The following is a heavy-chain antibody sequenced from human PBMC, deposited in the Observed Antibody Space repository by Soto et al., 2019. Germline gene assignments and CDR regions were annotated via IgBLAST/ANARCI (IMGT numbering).Heavy chain of an antibody. CDR1: GVSISSVSISSNY. J-gene: IGHJ4*02. D-gene: IGHD6-19*01. V-gene: IGHV4-61*01. CDR3: AQIPYSSGSFDY. CDR2: MSYSGNT. Sequence: PSETLSLTCTVSGVSISSVSISSNYWGWIRQPPGKGLECIGSMSYSGNTNYNPSLKSRVTISIDTSKNQCSLKLSSVTAADTAVYYSAQIPYSSGSFDYWGQGTLVTVSS.